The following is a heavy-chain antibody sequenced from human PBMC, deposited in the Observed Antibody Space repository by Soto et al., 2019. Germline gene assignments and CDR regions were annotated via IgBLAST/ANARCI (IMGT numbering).Heavy chain of an antibody. CDR1: GGTFTTNG. CDR3: AQEHPRGDFILNWFSP. CDR2: IVPVFGST. D-gene: IGHD2-21*01. V-gene: IGHV1-69*06. J-gene: IGHJ5*02. Sequence: QVQLVQSGNEVKKPGSSVKVSCKASGGTFTTNGIIWVRQAPGQGLEWMGGIVPVFGSTKYAQKFQGRLTINADRSTNTAYMDLSSLNSEDTTTYYCAQEHPRGDFILNWFSPWGQGTLVTVSS.